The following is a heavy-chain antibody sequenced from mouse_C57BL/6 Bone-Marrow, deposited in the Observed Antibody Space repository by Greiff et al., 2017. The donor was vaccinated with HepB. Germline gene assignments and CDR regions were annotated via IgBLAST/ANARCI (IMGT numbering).Heavy chain of an antibody. V-gene: IGHV1-50*01. J-gene: IGHJ4*01. Sequence: QVQLQQPGAELVKPGASVKLSCKASGYTFTSYWMQWVKQRPGQGLEWIGEIDPSDSYTNYNQKFKGKATLTVDTSSSTAYMQLSNLTAEDSAVYYCARFYGSSYYAMDYWGQGTSVTVSS. CDR3: ARFYGSSYYAMDY. CDR1: GYTFTSYW. CDR2: IDPSDSYT. D-gene: IGHD1-1*01.